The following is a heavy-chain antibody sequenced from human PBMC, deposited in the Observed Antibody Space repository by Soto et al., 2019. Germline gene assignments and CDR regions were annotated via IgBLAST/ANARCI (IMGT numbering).Heavy chain of an antibody. CDR1: GGSISSGGYY. CDR3: ARVDLKSGGSCIDY. CDR2: IYYSGTT. Sequence: QVQLQESGPGLVKPSQTLSLTCTVSGGSISSGGYYWSWIRQHPGKGLEWIGYIYYSGTTYYNPSLKSRVTISVDTSKNQFSLKLSSVTAADTAVYYCARVDLKSGGSCIDYWGQGTLVTVSS. D-gene: IGHD2-15*01. J-gene: IGHJ4*02. V-gene: IGHV4-31*03.